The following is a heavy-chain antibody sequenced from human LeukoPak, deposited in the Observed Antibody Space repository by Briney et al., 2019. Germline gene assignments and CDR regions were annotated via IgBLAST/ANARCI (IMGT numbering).Heavy chain of an antibody. CDR2: ISYDGSNK. CDR1: GFTFSSYA. J-gene: IGHJ3*02. CDR3: ARDLRPYYDFWSGSLRGDAFDI. D-gene: IGHD3-3*01. V-gene: IGHV3-30-3*01. Sequence: GGSLRLSCAASGFTFSSYAMHWVRQAPGKGLEWVAVISYDGSNKYYADSVKGRFTISRDNSKNTLYLQMNSLRAEDTAVYYCARDLRPYYDFWSGSLRGDAFDIWGQGTMVTVSS.